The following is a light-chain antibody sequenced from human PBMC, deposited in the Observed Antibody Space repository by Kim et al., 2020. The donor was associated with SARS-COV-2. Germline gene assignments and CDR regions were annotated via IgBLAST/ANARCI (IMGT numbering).Light chain of an antibody. CDR1: TGAVTSGHY. CDR2: DTT. J-gene: IGLJ3*02. CDR3: LLSYRGGPV. V-gene: IGLV7-46*01. Sequence: PDGPLPLTCGSSTGAVTSGHYPYWFPQKPAQAPRTLIYDTTTNHSWPPARFSGSLPGGEAALTLSGAQPEDEADYYCLLSYRGGPVFGGGTQLTV.